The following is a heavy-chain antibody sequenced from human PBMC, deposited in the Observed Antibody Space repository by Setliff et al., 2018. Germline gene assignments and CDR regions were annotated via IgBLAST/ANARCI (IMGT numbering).Heavy chain of an antibody. CDR3: ARDVRYGGIDY. V-gene: IGHV4-39*02. D-gene: IGHD4-17*01. Sequence: PSETLSLTCTVSGGSISSGSYYWGWIRQPPGKGLEWIGSIHYSGSTYYTPSLKSRVTISIDTSKNQFSLKLSSVTAADTAVYYCARDVRYGGIDYWGQGTLVTVSS. CDR2: IHYSGST. CDR1: GGSISSGSYY. J-gene: IGHJ4*02.